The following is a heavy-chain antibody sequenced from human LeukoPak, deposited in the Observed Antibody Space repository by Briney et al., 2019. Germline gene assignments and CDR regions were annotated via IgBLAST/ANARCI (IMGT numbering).Heavy chain of an antibody. CDR2: IKSKTDGGTT. CDR1: GFTFSNAW. Sequence: PGGSLRLSCAASGFTFSNAWMSWVRQAPGKGLEWVGRIKSKTDGGTTDYAAPVKGRFTISRDDSKNTLYLQMNSLKTEDTAVYYCARGWGPGYSTTIVAGTAFDYWGQGTLVTVSS. D-gene: IGHD6-19*01. CDR3: ARGWGPGYSTTIVAGTAFDY. V-gene: IGHV3-15*01. J-gene: IGHJ4*02.